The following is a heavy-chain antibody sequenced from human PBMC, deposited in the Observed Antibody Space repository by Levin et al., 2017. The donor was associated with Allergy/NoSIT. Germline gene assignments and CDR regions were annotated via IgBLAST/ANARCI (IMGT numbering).Heavy chain of an antibody. CDR1: GFIVSSNY. V-gene: IGHV3-66*01. D-gene: IGHD3-22*01. CDR2: IYSGGRT. Sequence: SCAVSGFIVSSNYMSWVRQAPGKGLEWVSVIYSGGRTNYADSVKGRFTISRDNSKNTLYLQMNSLRAEDTAVYYCAREQYDSSGYYYRNFDYWGQGTLVTVSS. J-gene: IGHJ4*02. CDR3: AREQYDSSGYYYRNFDY.